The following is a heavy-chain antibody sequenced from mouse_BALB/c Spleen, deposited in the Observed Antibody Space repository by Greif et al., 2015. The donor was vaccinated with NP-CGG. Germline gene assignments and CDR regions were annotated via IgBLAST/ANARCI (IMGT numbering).Heavy chain of an antibody. J-gene: IGHJ4*01. CDR3: ARLWYGNYDYYAMNY. CDR1: GFNIKDTY. V-gene: IGHV14-3*02. Sequence: VQLQQPGAELVKPGASVKLSCTASGFNIKDTYMHWVKQRPEQGLEWIGRIDPVNDNTKYDPKFQGKATITADTSSNTAFLPFISLTSEDTGVYYCARLWYGNYDYYAMNYWGQGTSVPVSS. CDR2: IDPVNDNT. D-gene: IGHD2-10*02.